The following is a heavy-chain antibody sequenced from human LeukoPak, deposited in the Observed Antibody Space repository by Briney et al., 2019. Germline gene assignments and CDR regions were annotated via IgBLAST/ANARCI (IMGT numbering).Heavy chain of an antibody. CDR1: GYTFTGYY. Sequence: ASVKVSCKASGYTFTGYYMHWVRQAPGQGLECMGGINPNSGGTNYAQKFQGRVTMTRDTRVSTAYMELSRLRSDDTDVYDCASHRCSGRNSYEEYWGQGTLVTVTS. V-gene: IGHV1-2*02. CDR3: ASHRCSGRNSYEEY. CDR2: INPNSGGT. J-gene: IGHJ4*02. D-gene: IGHD1-26*01.